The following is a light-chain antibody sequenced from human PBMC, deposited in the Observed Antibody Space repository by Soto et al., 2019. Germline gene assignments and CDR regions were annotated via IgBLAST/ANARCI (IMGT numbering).Light chain of an antibody. Sequence: EIVLTQSRGTLSLSPGERATLSCRASQSVSSTYLAWYQQKPGQAPRLLIYGASNRATGIPDRFSGSGSGTDFTLTISRLEPEDFVVYYCQQYDTSLRTFGQGTKVEIK. CDR3: QQYDTSLRT. CDR2: GAS. J-gene: IGKJ1*01. CDR1: QSVSSTY. V-gene: IGKV3-20*01.